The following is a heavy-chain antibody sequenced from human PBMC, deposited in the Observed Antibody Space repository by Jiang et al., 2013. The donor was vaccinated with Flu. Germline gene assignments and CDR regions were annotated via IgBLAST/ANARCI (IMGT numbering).Heavy chain of an antibody. Sequence: LLKPSETLSLTCSVSGYSISSGYYWGWIRQPPGKGLEWIGSIYDTGNTQYNPSLKSRVTISIDRSKRQFSLKLRSVTAADTAVYYCARGVVVVVAATRGSASGWFDPWGQG. J-gene: IGHJ5*02. D-gene: IGHD2-15*01. CDR2: IYDTGNT. V-gene: IGHV4-38-2*02. CDR1: GYSISSGYY. CDR3: ARGVVVVVAATRGSASGWFDP.